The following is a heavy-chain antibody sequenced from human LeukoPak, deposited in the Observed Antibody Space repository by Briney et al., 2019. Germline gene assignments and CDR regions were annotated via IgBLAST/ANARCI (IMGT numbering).Heavy chain of an antibody. Sequence: PGGSLRLSCAASGFTFSSYEMIWVRQAPGKGLGWLSYISTTGTTIYYADSVKGRFTISRDNAKNSLYLQMNSLRAEDTAVYYCARDDPGIAAAGVFDYWGQGTLVTVSS. CDR1: GFTFSSYE. D-gene: IGHD6-13*01. J-gene: IGHJ4*02. V-gene: IGHV3-48*03. CDR2: ISTTGTTI. CDR3: ARDDPGIAAAGVFDY.